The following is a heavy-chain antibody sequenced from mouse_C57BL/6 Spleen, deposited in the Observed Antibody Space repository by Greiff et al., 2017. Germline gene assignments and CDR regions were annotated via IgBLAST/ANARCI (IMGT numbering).Heavy chain of an antibody. CDR3: ARDEDYYGSSYCYFDY. V-gene: IGHV5-6*01. D-gene: IGHD1-1*01. CDR1: GFTFSSYG. Sequence: EVKLVESGGDLVKPGGSLKLSCAASGFTFSSYGMSWVRQTPDKRLEWVATISSGGSYTYYPDSVKGRFTISRDNAKNTLYLQMSSLKSEDKAMYYCARDEDYYGSSYCYFDYWGQGTTLTVSS. J-gene: IGHJ2*01. CDR2: ISSGGSYT.